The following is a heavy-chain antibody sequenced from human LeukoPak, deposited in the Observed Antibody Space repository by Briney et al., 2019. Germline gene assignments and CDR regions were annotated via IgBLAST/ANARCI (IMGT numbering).Heavy chain of an antibody. J-gene: IGHJ4*02. V-gene: IGHV3-21*01. CDR2: ISSSSSYI. CDR3: ARDGGPSDY. D-gene: IGHD2-15*01. CDR1: GFTFSRYS. Sequence: GGSLRLSCAASGFTFSRYSMNWVRQAPGKGLEWVSSISSSSSYIYYADSVKRRFTISRDNANNSLYLQMNSLRPEDTAVYYCARDGGPSDYWGQGTLVTVSS.